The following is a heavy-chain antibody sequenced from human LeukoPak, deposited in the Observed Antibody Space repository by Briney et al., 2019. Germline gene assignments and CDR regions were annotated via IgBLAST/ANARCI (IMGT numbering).Heavy chain of an antibody. Sequence: SETLSLTCTVSGGSISNFYWSWIRQSPGQGLEWSGYMYSTGSTNYNPSLKSRVTMSVDTSKNQFSLKVNSVTAADTAVYYCARASSGWSKGSFDYWGQGTLVTVSS. CDR3: ARASSGWSKGSFDY. D-gene: IGHD6-19*01. CDR1: GGSISNFY. CDR2: MYSTGST. J-gene: IGHJ4*02. V-gene: IGHV4-59*01.